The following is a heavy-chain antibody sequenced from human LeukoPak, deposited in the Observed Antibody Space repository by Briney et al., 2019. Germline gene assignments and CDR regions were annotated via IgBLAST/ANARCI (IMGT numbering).Heavy chain of an antibody. V-gene: IGHV3-48*01. CDR3: ARDGGSGADY. CDR1: GFTFSTYG. Sequence: GGSLRLSCAASGFTFSTYGMNWVRQAPGKGLEWVSYITGGSGARHYADSVKGRFAISRDNAKNSLYLQMNSLRAEDTAVYYCARDGGSGADYWGQGTLVSVSS. CDR2: ITGGSGAR. D-gene: IGHD3-16*01. J-gene: IGHJ4*02.